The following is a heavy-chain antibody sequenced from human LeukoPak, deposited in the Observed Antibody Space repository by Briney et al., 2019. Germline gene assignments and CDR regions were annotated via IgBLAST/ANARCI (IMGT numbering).Heavy chain of an antibody. CDR2: IWYDGSNK. CDR3: ARSLRSSSWYTYFDY. Sequence: PGRSLRLSCAASGFTFSSYGMHWVRQAPGKGLGWVAVIWYDGSNKYYADSVKGRFTISRDNSKNTLYLQMNSLRAEDTAVYYCARSLRSSSWYTYFDYWGQGTLVTVSS. D-gene: IGHD6-13*01. J-gene: IGHJ4*02. V-gene: IGHV3-33*01. CDR1: GFTFSSYG.